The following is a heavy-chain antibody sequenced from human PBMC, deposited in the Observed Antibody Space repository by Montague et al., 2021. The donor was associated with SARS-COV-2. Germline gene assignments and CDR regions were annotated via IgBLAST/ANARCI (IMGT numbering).Heavy chain of an antibody. Sequence: SETLSLTYTVSGGSISSGSYWGWIRQPPGKGLEWIGTSDHSGITYYSPSLKSRVTISLDTSKNQFSLNLDSVTASDTAMYYCARVISAVAGANFYFDYWGQGTLVTVSS. CDR3: ARVISAVAGANFYFDY. CDR1: GGSISSGSY. D-gene: IGHD4/OR15-4a*01. J-gene: IGHJ4*02. V-gene: IGHV4-38-2*02. CDR2: SDHSGIT.